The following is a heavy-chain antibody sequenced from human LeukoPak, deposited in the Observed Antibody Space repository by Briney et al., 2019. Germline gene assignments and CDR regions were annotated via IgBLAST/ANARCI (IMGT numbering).Heavy chain of an antibody. Sequence: GGSLRLSCAASGFTFTTYWMHWVRQAPGKGLVWVSRIRTDGSSTVYADSVKGRFTISRDNAKNTLYLQMNSLRVEDTAMYYCAKGHFSRNKRTTRPYYNCGMDVWGQGTTVTVSS. CDR3: AKGHFSRNKRTTRPYYNCGMDV. D-gene: IGHD1/OR15-1a*01. CDR2: IRTDGSST. V-gene: IGHV3-74*01. CDR1: GFTFTTYW. J-gene: IGHJ6*02.